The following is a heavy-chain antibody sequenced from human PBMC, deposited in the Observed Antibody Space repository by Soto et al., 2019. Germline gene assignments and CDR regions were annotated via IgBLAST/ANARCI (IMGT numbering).Heavy chain of an antibody. J-gene: IGHJ4*02. CDR1: GFTFSGST. Sequence: LRLSCAASGFTFSGSTMHWVRQASGKGLKWVGRIRNKANSYATAYAASVEGRFTISRDDSKNTAYLEMNSLKTDDTAVYYCTRQESYGSAPEWGQGTLVTVSS. V-gene: IGHV3-73*01. D-gene: IGHD3-10*01. CDR3: TRQESYGSAPE. CDR2: IRNKANSYAT.